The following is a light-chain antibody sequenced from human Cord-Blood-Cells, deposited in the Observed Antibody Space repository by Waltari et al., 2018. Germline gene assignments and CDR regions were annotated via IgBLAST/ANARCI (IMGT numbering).Light chain of an antibody. CDR2: DFS. CDR3: SSYTSSSTRV. Sequence: SALPQPASVPGSPGPSLPIASAGTSRDVGGSHSVSWYQRHPGKAPKLMIYDFSNLPSGLSHRFSGSKPGNTAPLPISGLQAEDDADYYCSSYTSSSTRVFGGGPKLTV. J-gene: IGLJ2*01. V-gene: IGLV2-14*01. CDR1: SRDVGGSHS.